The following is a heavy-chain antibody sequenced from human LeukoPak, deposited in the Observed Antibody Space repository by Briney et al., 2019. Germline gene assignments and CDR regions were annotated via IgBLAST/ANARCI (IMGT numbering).Heavy chain of an antibody. Sequence: SETLSLTCTVSGGPISSYYWSWIRQPPGKGLEWIGYIYYSGSTNYNPSLKSRVTISVDTSKNQFSLKLSSVPAADTAVYYCAIYLRHFDWFGGIDPWGQGTLVTVSS. V-gene: IGHV4-59*01. CDR2: IYYSGST. J-gene: IGHJ5*02. CDR3: AIYLRHFDWFGGIDP. D-gene: IGHD3-9*01. CDR1: GGPISSYY.